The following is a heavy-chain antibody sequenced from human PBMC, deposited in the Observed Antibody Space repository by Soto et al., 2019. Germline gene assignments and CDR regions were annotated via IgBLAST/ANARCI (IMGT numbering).Heavy chain of an antibody. Sequence: PSETLSLTCVITNTSIISSNWWSWVRQAPGKGLEWIGEIYHTGRTNYAPSLKSRVTMSIDKSNNRFSLRLTSLTAADTAVYYCVRDEAHYDILTGSSLGRAFDIWGQGTMVTVSS. V-gene: IGHV4-4*02. CDR2: IYHTGRT. D-gene: IGHD3-9*01. CDR1: NTSIISSNW. CDR3: VRDEAHYDILTGSSLGRAFDI. J-gene: IGHJ3*02.